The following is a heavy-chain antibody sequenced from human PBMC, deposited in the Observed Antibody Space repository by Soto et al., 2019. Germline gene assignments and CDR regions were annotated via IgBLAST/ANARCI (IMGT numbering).Heavy chain of an antibody. CDR1: GGSISSGDYY. CDR3: ARNGALDY. D-gene: IGHD2-8*01. V-gene: IGHV4-30-4*01. J-gene: IGHJ4*02. CDR2: ILYSGTT. Sequence: QVQLQESGPGLVKPSQTLSLTCTVSGGSISSGDYYWSWIRQPPGKGLEWIGYILYSGTTNYNQSLESRLTVSVDTSKNQFTLNLTSVTAADTAVYYCARNGALDYWGRGTLVTGSS.